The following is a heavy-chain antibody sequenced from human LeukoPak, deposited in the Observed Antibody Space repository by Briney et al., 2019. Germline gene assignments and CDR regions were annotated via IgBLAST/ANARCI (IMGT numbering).Heavy chain of an antibody. Sequence: SVKVSCKASGGTFSSYATSWVRQAPGQGLEWMGGIIPIFGTANYAQKFQGRVTITADESTSTAYMELSSLRSEDTAVYYCAGVGCSSTSCYGGGWYYYGMDVWGKGTTVTVSS. D-gene: IGHD2-2*01. CDR1: GGTFSSYA. CDR2: IIPIFGTA. V-gene: IGHV1-69*01. J-gene: IGHJ6*04. CDR3: AGVGCSSTSCYGGGWYYYGMDV.